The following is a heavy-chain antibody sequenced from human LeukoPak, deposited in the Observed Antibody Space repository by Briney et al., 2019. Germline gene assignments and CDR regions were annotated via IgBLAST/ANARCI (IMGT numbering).Heavy chain of an antibody. CDR1: GYTFTSYY. CDR3: ARDFPNYYYMDV. CDR2: INPSGGST. V-gene: IGHV1-46*01. J-gene: IGHJ6*03. Sequence: ASVKVSCKPSGYTFTSYYMHWVRQAPGQGLEWMGIINPSGGSTSYAQKFQGRVTMNRDMSTSTVYMELSSLRSEDTAVYYCARDFPNYYYMDVWGKGTTVTVSS.